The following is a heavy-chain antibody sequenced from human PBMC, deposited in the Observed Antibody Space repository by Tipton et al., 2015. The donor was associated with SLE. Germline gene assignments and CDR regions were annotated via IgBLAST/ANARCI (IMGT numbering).Heavy chain of an antibody. Sequence: TLSLTCNVSGVSISSSYWSWIRQPAGKGLEWIGHIYTSGSTNYNPSLKSRVTMSADTSKTQFSLKLSSVTAADTAVYYCARGPCGGNCYGNWFDPWGQGTLVTVSS. CDR1: GVSISSSY. V-gene: IGHV4-4*07. D-gene: IGHD2-21*01. CDR3: ARGPCGGNCYGNWFDP. J-gene: IGHJ5*02. CDR2: IYTSGST.